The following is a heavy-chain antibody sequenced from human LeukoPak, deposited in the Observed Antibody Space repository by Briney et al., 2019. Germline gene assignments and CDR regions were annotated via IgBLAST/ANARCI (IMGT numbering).Heavy chain of an antibody. D-gene: IGHD3-9*01. J-gene: IGHJ3*02. CDR2: INPNSGGT. Sequence: GASVKVSCKTSGYSFIDYYMHWVRQAPGQGLEWMGWINPNSGGTNYAQKFQGRVTMTRDTSISTAYMELSRLRSDDTAVYYCARDSYYDILTGLVQDAFDIWGQGTMVTVSS. CDR1: GYSFIDYY. V-gene: IGHV1-2*02. CDR3: ARDSYYDILTGLVQDAFDI.